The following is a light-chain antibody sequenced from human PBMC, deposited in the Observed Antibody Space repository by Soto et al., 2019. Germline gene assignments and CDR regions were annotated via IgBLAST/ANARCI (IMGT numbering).Light chain of an antibody. CDR3: QQYGSSPPLT. V-gene: IGKV3-20*01. CDR2: GAS. CDR1: QSVSSSY. J-gene: IGKJ4*01. Sequence: EIVLTQSPGTLSLSPGERATLSCRASQSVSSSYLAWYQQKPGQAPRRLIYGASSRATGIPDRFSGSGSGTDFTLPISRLEPEDFALYYCQQYGSSPPLTFGGGTKVEIK.